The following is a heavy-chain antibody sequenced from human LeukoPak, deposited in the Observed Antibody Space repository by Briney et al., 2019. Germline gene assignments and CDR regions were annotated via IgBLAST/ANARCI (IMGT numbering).Heavy chain of an antibody. J-gene: IGHJ6*02. CDR2: IYHSGST. Sequence: SETLSLTCIVSGGSISNEYWSWLRQSPGKGLEWIGYIYHSGSTNYNPTLRSRATISVDTSKNQFSLKLSSVTAADTAVYYCARDRWELWYSDYYGLDVWGQGTAVIVSS. CDR3: ARDRWELWYSDYYGLDV. D-gene: IGHD3-16*01. V-gene: IGHV4-59*01. CDR1: GGSISNEY.